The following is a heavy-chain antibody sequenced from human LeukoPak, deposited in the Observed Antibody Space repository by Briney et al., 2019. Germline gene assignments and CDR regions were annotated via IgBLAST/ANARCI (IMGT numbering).Heavy chain of an antibody. CDR1: GYTFTGYY. CDR2: INPNSGGT. Sequence: ASVKVSCKASGYTFTGYYMHCVRQAPGQGLEWMGWINPNSGGTNYAQKFQGWVTMTRDTSISTAYMELSRLRSDDTAVYYCARGVAAAETEFDYWGQGTLVTVSS. CDR3: ARGVAAAETEFDY. J-gene: IGHJ4*02. D-gene: IGHD6-13*01. V-gene: IGHV1-2*04.